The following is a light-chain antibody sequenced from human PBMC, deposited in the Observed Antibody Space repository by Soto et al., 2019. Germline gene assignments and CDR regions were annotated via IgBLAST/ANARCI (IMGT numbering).Light chain of an antibody. CDR3: QQRSNWRYT. Sequence: EIVLTQSPATLSLSPGERATLSCRASQSVSSYLAWYQQKPGQAPRLLIYDASNRAPGIPARFSGSGSGTDFTLTISSLEPEDFAVYYWQQRSNWRYTFGQGTKLEIK. CDR2: DAS. V-gene: IGKV3-11*01. CDR1: QSVSSY. J-gene: IGKJ2*01.